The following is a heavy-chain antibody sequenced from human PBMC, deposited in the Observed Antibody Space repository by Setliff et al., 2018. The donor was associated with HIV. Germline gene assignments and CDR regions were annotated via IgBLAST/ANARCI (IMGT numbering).Heavy chain of an antibody. D-gene: IGHD2-21*02. Sequence: SETLSLTCTVSGGYISSYYWSWIRQPPGKGLEWLGHIYSSGSSLYNPSLQSRVSISIDTSKNQFSLKLSSVTAAYTAVYYCATDPDGGNSDGWGQGTLVTVSS. J-gene: IGHJ4*02. CDR2: IYSSGSS. V-gene: IGHV4-4*09. CDR3: ATDPDGGNSDG. CDR1: GGYISSYY.